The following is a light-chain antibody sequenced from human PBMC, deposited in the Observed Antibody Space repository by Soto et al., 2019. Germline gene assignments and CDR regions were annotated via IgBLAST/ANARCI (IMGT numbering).Light chain of an antibody. Sequence: EIVLTQSPATLSLSPGERATLSCRASPSVSSYLAWYQQKPGQAPRLLNYDASNRATGIPARFSGSGSGTDFTLTISSLEPEDFAVYYCQQRSNWRWTFGQGTKVEIK. CDR3: QQRSNWRWT. V-gene: IGKV3-11*01. CDR1: PSVSSY. J-gene: IGKJ1*01. CDR2: DAS.